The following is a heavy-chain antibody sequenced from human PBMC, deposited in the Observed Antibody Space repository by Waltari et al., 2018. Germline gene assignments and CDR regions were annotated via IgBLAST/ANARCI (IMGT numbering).Heavy chain of an antibody. CDR3: ARDLFPNFWSGYGFDI. J-gene: IGHJ3*02. Sequence: QVHLVQSGAGVKKPGASVRVSCNTSSHHFRGSYIYWVRQAPGQGLEWMGGMNPKSGATNPAQKYQGRVTMTRDTSTSTGYMERRGLTSDDTAIYYCARDLFPNFWSGYGFDIWGQGTKVTVSS. V-gene: IGHV1-2*02. CDR1: SHHFRGSY. CDR2: MNPKSGAT. D-gene: IGHD3-3*01.